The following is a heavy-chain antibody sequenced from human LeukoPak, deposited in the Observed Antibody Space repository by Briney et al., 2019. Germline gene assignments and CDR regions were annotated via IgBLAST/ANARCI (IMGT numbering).Heavy chain of an antibody. D-gene: IGHD4-23*01. CDR3: AKDRDFGGYFDY. J-gene: IGHJ4*02. V-gene: IGHV3-23*01. CDR2: ISGSGVIS. CDR1: AFTFNTYG. Sequence: GGSLILSCAASAFTFNTYGINWVRQAPGKGLEWVSTISGSGVISYYADSVKGRFTISRDNSKNTLYLQMNSLRAEDTAIYYCAKDRDFGGYFDYWGQGTLVTVSS.